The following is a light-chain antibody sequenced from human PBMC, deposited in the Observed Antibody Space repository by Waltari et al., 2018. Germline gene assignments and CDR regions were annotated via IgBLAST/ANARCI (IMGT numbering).Light chain of an antibody. V-gene: IGLV4-69*02. CDR1: SDHSNYD. Sequence: QLVLTQSPSASASLGASVKLTCTLTSDHSNYDIEWHQHQPQKGPRYLMNVNNDGSHIKGDGIPDRFSGSSSGAERYLTISSLQSEDEADYYCQTWGTDTYVVFGGGTKLTVL. CDR2: VNNDGSH. CDR3: QTWGTDTYVV. J-gene: IGLJ2*01.